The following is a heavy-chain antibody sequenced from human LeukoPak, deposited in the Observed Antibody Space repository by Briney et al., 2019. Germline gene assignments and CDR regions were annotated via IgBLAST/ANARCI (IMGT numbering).Heavy chain of an antibody. CDR2: IYYSGST. CDR1: PGSISSYY. J-gene: IGHJ4*02. CDR3: ARAGHYDILTGYQLAFDY. Sequence: SETLSLTCTVSPGSISSYYWSWIRQPPGKTLEWIGFIYYSGSTNYNPSLTSRVTISVGTSKNQFSLKMNSVTAADTAVYYCARAGHYDILTGYQLAFDYWGQGTLVTVSS. D-gene: IGHD3-9*01. V-gene: IGHV4-59*01.